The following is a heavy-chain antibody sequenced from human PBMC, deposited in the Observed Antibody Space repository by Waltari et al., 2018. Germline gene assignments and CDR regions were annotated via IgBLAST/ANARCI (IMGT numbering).Heavy chain of an antibody. D-gene: IGHD5-12*01. J-gene: IGHJ4*02. CDR1: GFTVFSNY. V-gene: IGHV3-53*01. CDR2: IYSGGGTT. Sequence: EVQLVESGGGLIQPGGSLRLSCAASGFTVFSNYMRWVRQAPGKGLEWVSVIYSGGGTTSYADSVKGRFTISRDDSRNIVYLQMNSLRADDTAVYYCARDRGASGYDFDYWGQGVLVTVSS. CDR3: ARDRGASGYDFDY.